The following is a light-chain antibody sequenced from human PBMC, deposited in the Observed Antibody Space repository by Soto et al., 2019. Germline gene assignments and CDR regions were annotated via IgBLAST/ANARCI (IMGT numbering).Light chain of an antibody. Sequence: EIVMTQSPSTLSVSPEERATLSCRASQSVSSNLAWYQQKPGQAPRLLIYGTSTRATGIPARFSGSGSGTEFTLTISSLQSEDFALYYCQQYDNWPLAFGPGTKVDIK. CDR1: QSVSSN. V-gene: IGKV3-15*01. CDR2: GTS. CDR3: QQYDNWPLA. J-gene: IGKJ3*01.